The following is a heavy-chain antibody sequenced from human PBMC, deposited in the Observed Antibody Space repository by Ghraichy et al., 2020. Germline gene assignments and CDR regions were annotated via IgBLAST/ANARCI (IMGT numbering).Heavy chain of an antibody. CDR2: INPNSGGT. V-gene: IGHV1-2*04. D-gene: IGHD1-26*01. Sequence: ASVKVSCKASGYTFTGYYMHWVRQAPGQGLEWMGWINPNSGGTNYAQKFQGWVTMTRDTSISTAYMELSRLRSDDTAVYYCARVPKGPLGAFDIWGQGTMVTVSS. CDR3: ARVPKGPLGAFDI. CDR1: GYTFTGYY. J-gene: IGHJ3*02.